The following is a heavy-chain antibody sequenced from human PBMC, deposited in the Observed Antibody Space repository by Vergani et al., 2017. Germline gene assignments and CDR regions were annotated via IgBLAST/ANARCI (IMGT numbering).Heavy chain of an antibody. CDR1: GFTFSSYG. CDR3: EFGLIPFDSSGSSYYYAFDI. Sequence: QVQLVESGGGVVQPGRSLRLSCAASGFTFSSYGMHWVRQAPGKGLEWVAVISYDGSNKYYAESVKGRFTISRDNSKNTLYLQMNSLRAEDTAVYYCEFGLIPFDSSGSSYYYAFDIWGQGTMVTVSS. CDR2: ISYDGSNK. J-gene: IGHJ3*02. V-gene: IGHV3-30*03. D-gene: IGHD3-22*01.